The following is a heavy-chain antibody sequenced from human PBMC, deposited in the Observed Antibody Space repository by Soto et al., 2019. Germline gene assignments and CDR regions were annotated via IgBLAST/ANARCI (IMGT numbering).Heavy chain of an antibody. J-gene: IGHJ5*02. CDR1: GGSISSYY. CDR3: ARDAYSGSSSRDYNWFDP. V-gene: IGHV4-59*01. D-gene: IGHD1-26*01. CDR2: IYYSGST. Sequence: PSETLSLTCTVSGGSISSYYWSWIRQPPGKGLEWIGYIYYSGSTNYNPSLKSRVTISVDTSKNQFSLKLSSVTAADTAVYYCARDAYSGSSSRDYNWFDPWGQGTLVTVSS.